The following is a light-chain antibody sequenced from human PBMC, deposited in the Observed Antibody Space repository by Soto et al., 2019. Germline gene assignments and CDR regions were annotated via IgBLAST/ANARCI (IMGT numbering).Light chain of an antibody. Sequence: DTHLTQSPSSVSASVGDRVTMTCRASDDVGGWLAWYQQQPGKAPKLLIFAVSTLHSGVPSRFSGTGSGTEFTLTVSNFQPEDFATYDCQQSNRFPFTFGPGTKVEVK. CDR1: DDVGGW. V-gene: IGKV1-12*02. J-gene: IGKJ3*01. CDR2: AVS. CDR3: QQSNRFPFT.